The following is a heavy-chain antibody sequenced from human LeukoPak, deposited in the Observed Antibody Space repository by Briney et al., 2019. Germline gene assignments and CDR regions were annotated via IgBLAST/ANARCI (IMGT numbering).Heavy chain of an antibody. CDR3: ARDLGLRRNGYNPIDY. CDR1: GFTLNTYS. CDR2: ISASSNSI. V-gene: IGHV3-48*01. D-gene: IGHD5-24*01. Sequence: GGSLRLSCVASGFTLNTYSMNWVRQAPGKGLEWISSISASSNSIEYVDSVEGRFSISRDNAKNSMDLQMNSLRVEDTAVYYCARDLGLRRNGYNPIDYWGQGVLVTVSS. J-gene: IGHJ4*02.